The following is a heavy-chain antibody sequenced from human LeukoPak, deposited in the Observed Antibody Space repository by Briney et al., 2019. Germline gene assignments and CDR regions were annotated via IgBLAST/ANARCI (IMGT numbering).Heavy chain of an antibody. CDR2: INPNSGGT. J-gene: IGHJ3*02. Sequence: GASVKVSCKASGYTFTGYYMHWVRQAPGQGLEWMGWINPNSGGTNYAQKFQGRVTMTRDTSISTAYMELSRLRSDDTAVYYCARATYDILTGHVFDIWGQGTMATVSS. CDR3: ARATYDILTGHVFDI. D-gene: IGHD3-9*01. V-gene: IGHV1-2*02. CDR1: GYTFTGYY.